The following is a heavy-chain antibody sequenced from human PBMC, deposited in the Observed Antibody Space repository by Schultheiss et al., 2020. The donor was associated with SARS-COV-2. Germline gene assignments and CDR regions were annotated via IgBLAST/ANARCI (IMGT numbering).Heavy chain of an antibody. V-gene: IGHV4-59*12. Sequence: SETLSLTCTVSGGSISSYYWSWIRQPPGKGLEWIGYIYYSGSTNYNPSLKSRVTISVDKSKNQFSLKLSSVTAADTAVYYCAKTTVTTFYYYGMDVWGQGTTVTVS. CDR3: AKTTVTTFYYYGMDV. CDR1: GGSISSYY. D-gene: IGHD4-17*01. J-gene: IGHJ6*02. CDR2: IYYSGST.